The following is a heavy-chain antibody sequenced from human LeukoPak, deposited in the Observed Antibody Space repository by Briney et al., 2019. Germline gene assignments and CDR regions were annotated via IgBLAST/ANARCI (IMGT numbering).Heavy chain of an antibody. CDR3: ARRLTRPERFDS. CDR2: VYYSGST. D-gene: IGHD3-9*01. Sequence: PSETLSLTCTVSGGSVSSDGFYWTWIRQPPGEGLEWIGYVYYSGSTNYNPSLKGRVTISVDTSKNQFSLKLNSVTAADTAVYYCARRLTRPERFDSWGQGTLVTVSS. CDR1: GGSVSSDGFY. V-gene: IGHV4-61*08. J-gene: IGHJ4*02.